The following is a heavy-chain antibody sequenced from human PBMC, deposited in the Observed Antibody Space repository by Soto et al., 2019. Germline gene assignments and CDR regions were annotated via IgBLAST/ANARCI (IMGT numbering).Heavy chain of an antibody. CDR2: IIPIFGTA. J-gene: IGHJ6*02. V-gene: IGHV1-69*12. D-gene: IGHD3-10*01. Sequence: QVQLVQSGAEVKKPGSSVKVSCKASGGTFSSYAISWVRQAPGQGLEWMGGIIPIFGTANYAQKFQGRVTITADXXTXTXXMELSSLRSEDTAVYYCARDGLVRGAADYYYGMDVWGQGTTVTVSS. CDR1: GGTFSSYA. CDR3: ARDGLVRGAADYYYGMDV.